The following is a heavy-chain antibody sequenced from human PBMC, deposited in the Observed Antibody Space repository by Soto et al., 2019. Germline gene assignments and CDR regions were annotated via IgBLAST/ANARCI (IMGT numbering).Heavy chain of an antibody. D-gene: IGHD3-10*01. V-gene: IGHV3-21*01. CDR2: ISSGSSHI. CDR3: ARVGAIQAWLDY. Sequence: VGSLRLSCASSVFSFNSYSMNCVRHSPGKWLEWVASISSGSSHIYYADSVKARFTISRDNAKNSLYLQIDSLRAEDTAVYYCARVGAIQAWLDYWDQRTLVIVSS. J-gene: IGHJ4*02. CDR1: VFSFNSYS.